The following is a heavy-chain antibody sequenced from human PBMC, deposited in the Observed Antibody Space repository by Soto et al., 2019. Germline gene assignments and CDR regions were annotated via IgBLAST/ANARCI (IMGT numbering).Heavy chain of an antibody. J-gene: IGHJ5*02. D-gene: IGHD2-15*01. CDR3: ARDRRVVSRGSDSNWFDP. Sequence: SVKVSCKASGGTFSSYAISWVRQAPGQGLEWMGGIIPIFGTANYAQKFQGRVTITADESTSTAYMELSSLRSEDTAVYYCARDRRVVSRGSDSNWFDPWGQGTLVTVSS. V-gene: IGHV1-69*13. CDR2: IIPIFGTA. CDR1: GGTFSSYA.